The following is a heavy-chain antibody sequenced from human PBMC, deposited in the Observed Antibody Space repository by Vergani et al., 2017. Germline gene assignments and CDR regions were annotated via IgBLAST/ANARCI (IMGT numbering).Heavy chain of an antibody. CDR3: ARECSGGSCQRARGV. V-gene: IGHV3-21*01. D-gene: IGHD2-15*01. J-gene: IGHJ3*01. CDR1: GFTFSSYS. Sequence: EVQLVESGGGLVKPGGSLRLSCAASGFTFSSYSMNWVRQAPGKGLEWVSSISSSSSYIYYADSVKGRFTISRDNAKNSLYLQMNSLRAEDTAVYYCARECSGGSCQRARGVWGQGTMVTVSS. CDR2: ISSSSSYI.